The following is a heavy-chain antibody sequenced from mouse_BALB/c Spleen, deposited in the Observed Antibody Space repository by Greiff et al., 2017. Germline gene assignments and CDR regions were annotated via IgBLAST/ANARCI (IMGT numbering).Heavy chain of an antibody. CDR3: ARGDYYGNYDYAMDY. J-gene: IGHJ4*01. CDR1: GYTFTSYV. CDR2: INPYNDGT. Sequence: SGPELVKPGASVKMSCKASGYTFTSYVMHWVKQKPGQGLEWIGYINPYNDGTKYNEKFKGKATLTSDKSSSTAYMELSSLTSEDSAVYYCARGDYYGNYDYAMDYWGQGTSVTVSS. D-gene: IGHD2-1*01. V-gene: IGHV1-14*01.